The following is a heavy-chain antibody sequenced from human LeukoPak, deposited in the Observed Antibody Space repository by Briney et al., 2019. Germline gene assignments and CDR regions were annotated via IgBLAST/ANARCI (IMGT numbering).Heavy chain of an antibody. V-gene: IGHV4-61*01. D-gene: IGHD3-22*01. CDR3: ASYYYDSSGYPLGY. CDR1: GGSVSSGSYY. CDR2: IYYSGST. Sequence: SETLSLTCTVSGGSVSSGSYYWSWIRQPPGKGLEWIGYIYYSGSTNYNPSLKSRVTISVDTSKNQFSLKLSSVTAADTAVYYCASYYYDSSGYPLGYWGQGTLVTVSS. J-gene: IGHJ4*02.